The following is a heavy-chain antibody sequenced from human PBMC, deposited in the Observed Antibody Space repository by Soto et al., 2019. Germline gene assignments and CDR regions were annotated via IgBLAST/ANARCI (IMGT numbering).Heavy chain of an antibody. J-gene: IGHJ6*02. D-gene: IGHD6-13*01. CDR3: RISGRYSTDV. CDR2: IYGTGNT. V-gene: IGHV4-39*01. CDR1: GGSITSSFY. Sequence: QLQLQESGPGLVKPSETLSLSCTVSGGSITSSFYWGWIRQPPGKGLEWIGSIYGTGNTYYNPSLKGRVTISADTSKNQFSLTLISGTAADTAVYYCRISGRYSTDVWGQGATVTVSS.